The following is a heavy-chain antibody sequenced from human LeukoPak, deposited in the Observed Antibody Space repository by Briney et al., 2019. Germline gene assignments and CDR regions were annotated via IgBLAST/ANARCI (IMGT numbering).Heavy chain of an antibody. D-gene: IGHD4-17*01. CDR1: GYTFTGYY. J-gene: IGHJ4*02. Sequence: GASVKVSCKASGYTFTGYYMHWVRQAPGQGLEWMGWINTNTGNPTYAQGFTGRFVFSLDTSVSTAYLQISSLKAEDTAVYYCARCDYVCASYYWGQGTLVTVSS. CDR3: ARCDYVCASYY. CDR2: INTNTGNP. V-gene: IGHV7-4-1*02.